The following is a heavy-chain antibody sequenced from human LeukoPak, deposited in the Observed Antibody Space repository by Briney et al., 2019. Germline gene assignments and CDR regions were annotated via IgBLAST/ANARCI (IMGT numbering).Heavy chain of an antibody. Sequence: ASVKVSCKASGYTFTGYYMHWVRQAPGQGLEWMGWINPNSGGTNYAQKFQGRVTMTRDTSISTAYMELSRLRSDDTAVYCCARVLGGTSFDQDYWGQGTLVTVSS. V-gene: IGHV1-2*02. CDR3: ARVLGGTSFDQDY. CDR1: GYTFTGYY. J-gene: IGHJ4*02. CDR2: INPNSGGT. D-gene: IGHD1-7*01.